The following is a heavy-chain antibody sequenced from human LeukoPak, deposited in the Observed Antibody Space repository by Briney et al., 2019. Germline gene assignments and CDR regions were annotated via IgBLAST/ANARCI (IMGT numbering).Heavy chain of an antibody. CDR2: IYYSGST. J-gene: IGHJ3*02. CDR3: ASGYDSSGYYYGGAFDI. CDR1: GGSISSHY. V-gene: IGHV4-59*11. Sequence: SETLSLTCTVSGGSISSHYWSWIRQPPGKGLEWIGYIYYSGSTNYNPSLKSRVTISVDTSKNQFSLKLSSVTAADTAVYYCASGYDSSGYYYGGAFDIWGQGTMVTVSS. D-gene: IGHD3-22*01.